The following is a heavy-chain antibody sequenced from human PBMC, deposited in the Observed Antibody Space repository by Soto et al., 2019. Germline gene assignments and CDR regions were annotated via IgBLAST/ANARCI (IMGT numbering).Heavy chain of an antibody. CDR3: VSDTASADMDA. J-gene: IGHJ6*02. CDR1: GGSISRSNW. D-gene: IGHD6-25*01. Sequence: PVTISVNWSISGGSISRSNWLSWVRQPPGKGLEWIGEIYHSGSTNYNPSLKSRVTISVDKSKNQFSLKLSSVTAADTAVYYWVSDTASADMDARCQGTTVTVSS. CDR2: IYHSGST. V-gene: IGHV4-4*03.